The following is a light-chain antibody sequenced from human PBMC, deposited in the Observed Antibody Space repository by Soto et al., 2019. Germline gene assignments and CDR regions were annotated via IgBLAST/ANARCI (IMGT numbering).Light chain of an antibody. Sequence: DILMTQSPSTLSASVGDRVTITCRASQTISTWVAWYQQKPGRAPKLLIYKAISLESGVPARFSGSGSGTEFTLTISGLQPDDFASYYCLQHNSFPRTFGGGTKVEIK. CDR1: QTISTW. J-gene: IGKJ4*01. CDR2: KAI. CDR3: LQHNSFPRT. V-gene: IGKV1-5*03.